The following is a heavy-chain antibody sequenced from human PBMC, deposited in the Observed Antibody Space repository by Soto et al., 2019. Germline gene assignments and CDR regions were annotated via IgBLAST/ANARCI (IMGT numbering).Heavy chain of an antibody. D-gene: IGHD3-22*01. CDR3: AKRGPSSEYDYYDSSGYPAVFDY. CDR2: ISGSGGST. CDR1: GFTFSSYA. Sequence: PGGSLRLSCAASGFTFSSYAMSWVRQAPGKGLEWVSAISGSGGSTYYADSVKGRFTISRDNSKNTLYLQMNSLRAEDTAVYYCAKRGPSSEYDYYDSSGYPAVFDYWGQGTLVTVSS. V-gene: IGHV3-23*01. J-gene: IGHJ4*02.